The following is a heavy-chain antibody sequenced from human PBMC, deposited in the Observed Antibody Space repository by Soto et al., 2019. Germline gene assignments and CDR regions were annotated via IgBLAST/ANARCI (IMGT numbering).Heavy chain of an antibody. CDR1: GLSITDSEMG. Sequence: QVTFKESGPVLVKPTETLTLRCTVSGLSITDSEMGVSWIRQPPGQPLEWLAHIASSGEKSYRTFLKSRLAISTNTSKSQIVLTMTNMDPADTATYYCARRHLAVAVSPWFDHWGQGIPVTVSS. CDR3: ARRHLAVAVSPWFDH. CDR2: IASSGEK. D-gene: IGHD6-19*01. J-gene: IGHJ5*02. V-gene: IGHV2-26*01.